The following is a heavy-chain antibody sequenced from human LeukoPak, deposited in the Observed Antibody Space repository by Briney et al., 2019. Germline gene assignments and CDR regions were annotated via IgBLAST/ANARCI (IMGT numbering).Heavy chain of an antibody. CDR1: GFTFSSYG. CDR3: AKDTHYDILTGYLTTYYYYGMDV. J-gene: IGHJ6*02. Sequence: PGGSLRLSCAASGFTFSSYGMHWVRQAPGKGLEWVAVISYDGSNKYYADSVKGRFTISRDNSKNTLYLQMNSLRAEDTAVYYCAKDTHYDILTGYLTTYYYYGMDVWGQGTTVTVSS. V-gene: IGHV3-30*18. D-gene: IGHD3-9*01. CDR2: ISYDGSNK.